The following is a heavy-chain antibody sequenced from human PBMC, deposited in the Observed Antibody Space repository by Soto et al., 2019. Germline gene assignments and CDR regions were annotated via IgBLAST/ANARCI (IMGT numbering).Heavy chain of an antibody. D-gene: IGHD3-10*01. CDR1: GYTFTSYG. CDR3: ARVPSSRYYCGSGSYYITDCYYYGMDV. Sequence: ASVKVSCKASGYTFTSYGISWVRQAPGQGLEWMGWISAYNGNTNYAQKLQGRVTMTTDTSTSTAYMELRSLRSDDTAVYYCARVPSSRYYCGSGSYYITDCYYYGMDVLGQGTTVTVSS. CDR2: ISAYNGNT. J-gene: IGHJ6*02. V-gene: IGHV1-18*01.